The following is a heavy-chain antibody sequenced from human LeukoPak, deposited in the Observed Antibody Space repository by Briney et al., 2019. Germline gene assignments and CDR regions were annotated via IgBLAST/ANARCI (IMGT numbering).Heavy chain of an antibody. Sequence: GGSLRLSRAASGFTFSSYGMHWVRQAPGKGLEWVAVIWYDGSNKYYADSVKGRFTISRDNSKNTLYLQMNSLRAEDTAVYYCARDLSWFGEFDYWGQGTLVTVSS. CDR2: IWYDGSNK. CDR3: ARDLSWFGEFDY. CDR1: GFTFSSYG. J-gene: IGHJ4*02. V-gene: IGHV3-33*01. D-gene: IGHD3-10*01.